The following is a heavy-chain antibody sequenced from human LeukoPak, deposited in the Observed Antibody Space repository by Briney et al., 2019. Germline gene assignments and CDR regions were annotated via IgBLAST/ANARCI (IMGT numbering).Heavy chain of an antibody. CDR3: ARWRLRYSSFPLDY. J-gene: IGHJ4*02. V-gene: IGHV4-34*01. CDR1: GGSFSGYY. Sequence: PSETLSLTCAVYGGSFSGYYWSWIRQPPGKGLEWIGEINHSGSTNYNPSLKSRVTISVDTSKNQFSLKLSSVTAADTAVYYCARWRLRYSSFPLDYWGQGTLVTVSS. D-gene: IGHD6-13*01. CDR2: INHSGST.